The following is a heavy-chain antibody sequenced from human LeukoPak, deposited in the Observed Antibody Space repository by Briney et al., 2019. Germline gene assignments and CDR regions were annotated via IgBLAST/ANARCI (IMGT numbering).Heavy chain of an antibody. D-gene: IGHD2-2*01. CDR3: AKDQGGVPAAPSFDY. V-gene: IGHV3-7*01. CDR1: GFTFSIYW. CDR2: IKQDGSGK. Sequence: TGGSLRLSCAASGFTFSIYWMSWVRQAPGKGLEWVANIKQDGSGKYYVDSVKGRFTISRDNAKNSLSLQMNSLRAEDTAVYYCAKDQGGVPAAPSFDYWGQGTLVTVSS. J-gene: IGHJ4*02.